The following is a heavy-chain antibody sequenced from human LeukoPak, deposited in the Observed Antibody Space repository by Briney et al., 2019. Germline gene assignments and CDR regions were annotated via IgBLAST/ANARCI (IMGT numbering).Heavy chain of an antibody. Sequence: SQTLSLTCTVSVRPISSDLYYWNWIRQPAGKGLEWIGRFYNSGRTNINPSLKSRVTISADTSKNQFSLKLRSVTAADTAAYYCARGDLKSDWFDPWGQGTLVIVST. V-gene: IGHV4-61*02. CDR1: VRPISSDLYY. D-gene: IGHD3-3*01. CDR3: ARGDLKSDWFDP. J-gene: IGHJ5*02. CDR2: FYNSGRT.